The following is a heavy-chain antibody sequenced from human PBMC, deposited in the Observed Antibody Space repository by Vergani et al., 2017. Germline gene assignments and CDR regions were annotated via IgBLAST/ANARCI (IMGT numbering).Heavy chain of an antibody. Sequence: QITLKESGPTLVKPTQTLTLTCTFSGFSLSTSGVGVGWIRQPPGKALEWLALIYWDDDKLYSPSLKSRLTITKDTSKNQVVLTMTNMDPVDTATYYCARIRKAAAPVDYWGQGTLVTVSS. D-gene: IGHD6-13*01. CDR1: GFSLSTSGVG. CDR2: IYWDDDK. J-gene: IGHJ4*02. V-gene: IGHV2-5*02. CDR3: ARIRKAAAPVDY.